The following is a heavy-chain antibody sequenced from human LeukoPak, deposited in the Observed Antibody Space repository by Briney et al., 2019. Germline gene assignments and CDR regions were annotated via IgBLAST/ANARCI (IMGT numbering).Heavy chain of an antibody. J-gene: IGHJ4*02. CDR2: INPNSGGT. CDR1: GYAFTSYY. Sequence: GASVKVSCKASGYAFTSYYMHWVRQAPGQGLEWMGRINPNSGGTNYAQKFQGRVTMTRDTSISTAYMELSRLRSDDTAVYYCARDGGYYYDSSGKDYWGQGTLVTVSS. V-gene: IGHV1-2*06. CDR3: ARDGGYYYDSSGKDY. D-gene: IGHD3-22*01.